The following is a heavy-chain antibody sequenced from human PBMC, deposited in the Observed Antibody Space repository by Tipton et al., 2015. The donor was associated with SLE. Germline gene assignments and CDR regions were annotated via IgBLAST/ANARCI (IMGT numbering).Heavy chain of an antibody. CDR1: GYSISSGYY. J-gene: IGHJ4*02. D-gene: IGHD6-13*01. CDR3: ARGGIADPFDY. V-gene: IGHV4-38-2*01. Sequence: LRLSCAVSGYSISSGYYWGGIRQPPGKGLEWIGSIYYSGSTYYNPSLKSRVTISVDTSKNQFSLKLSSVTAADTAVYYCARGGIADPFDYWGQGTLVTVSS. CDR2: IYYSGST.